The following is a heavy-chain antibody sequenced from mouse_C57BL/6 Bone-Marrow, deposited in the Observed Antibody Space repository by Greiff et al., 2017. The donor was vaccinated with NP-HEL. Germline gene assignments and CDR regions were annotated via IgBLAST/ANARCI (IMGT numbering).Heavy chain of an antibody. CDR1: GFTFSSYT. Sequence: EVQVVESGGGLVKPGGSLKLSCAASGFTFSSYTMSWVRQTPEKRLEWVATISGGGGNTYYPDSVQGRFTISRDNAKHTLYLHMSSLTSEDTALYYCARYDGYYPHYYAMDNWGQGTSVPVSS. CDR3: ARYDGYYPHYYAMDN. D-gene: IGHD2-3*01. J-gene: IGHJ4*01. CDR2: ISGGGGNT. V-gene: IGHV5-9*01.